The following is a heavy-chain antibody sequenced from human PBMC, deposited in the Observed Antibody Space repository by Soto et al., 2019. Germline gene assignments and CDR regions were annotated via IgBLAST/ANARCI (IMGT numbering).Heavy chain of an antibody. Sequence: EVQLVESGGGLVQPGGSLRLSCAASGFTFSSYEMNWVRQAPGKGLEWVSYISRSGTIIYYADSVKGRFTFSRDNAKNSLFLQMNSLRAEDTAVYFCARRRTRGYCSGPNCRQPGSLDYWGQGTLVTVSS. CDR2: ISRSGTII. CDR3: ARRRTRGYCSGPNCRQPGSLDY. CDR1: GFTFSSYE. D-gene: IGHD2-2*01. V-gene: IGHV3-48*03. J-gene: IGHJ4*02.